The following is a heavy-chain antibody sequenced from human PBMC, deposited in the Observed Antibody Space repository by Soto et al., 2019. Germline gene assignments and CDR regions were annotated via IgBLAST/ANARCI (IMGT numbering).Heavy chain of an antibody. CDR2: ISYDGSNK. CDR1: GFTFSSYA. V-gene: IGHV3-30-3*01. Sequence: QVQLVESGGGVVQPGRSLRLSCAASGFTFSSYAMHWVRQAPGKGLEWVAVISYDGSNKYYADSVKGRFTISRDNSKNTLYLQMNSLRAEDTAVYYCARDGRYDFWSGYSDYWGQGTLVTVSS. D-gene: IGHD3-3*01. J-gene: IGHJ4*02. CDR3: ARDGRYDFWSGYSDY.